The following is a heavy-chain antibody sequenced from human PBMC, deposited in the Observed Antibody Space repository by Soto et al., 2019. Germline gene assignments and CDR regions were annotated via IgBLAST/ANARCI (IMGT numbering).Heavy chain of an antibody. CDR1: GFTFSSYS. CDR3: ARADSGYAPGYYYYGMDV. CDR2: ISSSSSTI. J-gene: IGHJ6*02. V-gene: IGHV3-48*01. Sequence: EVQLVESGGGLVQPGGSLRLSCAASGFTFSSYSMNWVRQVPGKGLEWVSYISSSSSTIYYADSVKGRFTISRDNAKNSLYLQMNSLRAEDTAVYYCARADSGYAPGYYYYGMDVWGQGTTVTVSS. D-gene: IGHD5-12*01.